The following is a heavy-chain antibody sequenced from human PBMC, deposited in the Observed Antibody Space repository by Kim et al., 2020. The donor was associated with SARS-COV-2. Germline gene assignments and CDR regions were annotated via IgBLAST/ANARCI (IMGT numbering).Heavy chain of an antibody. CDR1: GGTFSSYA. CDR3: ASRSSLGIAVAGIKPHFDY. CDR2: IIPIFGTA. D-gene: IGHD6-19*01. Sequence: SVKVSCKASGGTFSSYAISWVRQAPGQGLEWMGGIIPIFGTANYAQKFQGRVTITADESTSTAYMELSSLRSEDTAVYYCASRSSLGIAVAGIKPHFDYWGQGTLVTVSS. V-gene: IGHV1-69*13. J-gene: IGHJ4*02.